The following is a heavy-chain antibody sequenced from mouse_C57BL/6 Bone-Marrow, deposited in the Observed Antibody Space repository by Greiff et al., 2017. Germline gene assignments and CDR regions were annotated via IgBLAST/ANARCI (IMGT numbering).Heavy chain of an antibody. Sequence: EVQLQQSGAELVRPGASVKLSCTASGFNIKDDYMHWVKQRPEQGLEWIGWIDPENGDTEYASKFQGKATITADTSSNTSSLQLSSRTSDDAAVYYCTTTAMDYWGQGTSVTGSS. CDR3: TTTAMDY. V-gene: IGHV14-4*01. CDR1: GFNIKDDY. CDR2: IDPENGDT. J-gene: IGHJ4*01.